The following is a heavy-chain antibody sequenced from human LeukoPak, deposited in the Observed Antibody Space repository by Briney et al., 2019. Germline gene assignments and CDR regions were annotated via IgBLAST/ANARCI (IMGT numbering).Heavy chain of an antibody. Sequence: HPGGSLRLSCAASGFTFSSYDMHWVRQAPGKGLEWAAVIWYDGSNKYYADSVKGRFTISRDNSKNTLSLQMNSLRAEDTAVYYCTRDIRSRYFDHWGQGTLVTVSP. J-gene: IGHJ4*02. CDR2: IWYDGSNK. CDR3: TRDIRSRYFDH. CDR1: GFTFSSYD. V-gene: IGHV3-33*08. D-gene: IGHD6-13*01.